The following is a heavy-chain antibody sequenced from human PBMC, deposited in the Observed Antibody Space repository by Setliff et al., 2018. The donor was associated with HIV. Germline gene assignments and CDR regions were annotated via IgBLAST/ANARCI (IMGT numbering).Heavy chain of an antibody. CDR1: GGSISDYY. V-gene: IGHV4-4*07. CDR3: ARDGGSSTWGSGAFDV. D-gene: IGHD7-27*01. Sequence: SETLSLTCIVSGGSISDYYWSWIRQPAGKGLEWIGRIYTSGITNYNPSLKSRLTMSVVTSKNQFSLKLNSVTAADTAVYYCARDGGSSTWGSGAFDVWGQGTVVTVSS. J-gene: IGHJ3*01. CDR2: IYTSGIT.